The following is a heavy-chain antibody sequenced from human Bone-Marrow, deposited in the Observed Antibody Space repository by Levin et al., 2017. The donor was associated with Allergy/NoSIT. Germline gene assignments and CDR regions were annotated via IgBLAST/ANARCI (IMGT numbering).Heavy chain of an antibody. CDR1: GFIFRNSA. V-gene: IGHV3-23*01. D-gene: IGHD3-22*01. CDR3: AGYDTSAYHSPFDY. J-gene: IGHJ4*02. Sequence: LSLTCAASGFIFRNSAMNWVRPAPGKGLEWVSQISGSGGNTHYADSVKGRFTISRDNSKNTLYLQMNSLRVEDTAVYYCAGYDTSAYHSPFDYWGQGTLVTVSS. CDR2: ISGSGGNT.